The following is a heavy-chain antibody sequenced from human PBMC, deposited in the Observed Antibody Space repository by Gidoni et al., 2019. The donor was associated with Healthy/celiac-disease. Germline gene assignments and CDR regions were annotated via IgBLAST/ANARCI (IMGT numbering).Heavy chain of an antibody. J-gene: IGHJ4*02. CDR3: ARAKLWFGELLSLDY. CDR2: ISSSSSTI. CDR1: GFTFSSYS. D-gene: IGHD3-10*01. V-gene: IGHV3-48*04. Sequence: EVQLVESGGGLVQPGGSLRLCCAASGFTFSSYSMNWVRQAPGKGLEWVAYISSSSSTIYYADSVKGRFTISRDNAKNSLYLQMNSLRAEDTAVYYCARAKLWFGELLSLDYWGQGTLVTVSS.